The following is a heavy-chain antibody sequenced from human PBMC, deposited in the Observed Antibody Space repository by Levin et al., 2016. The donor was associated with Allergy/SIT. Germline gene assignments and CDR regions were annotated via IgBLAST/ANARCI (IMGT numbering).Heavy chain of an antibody. V-gene: IGHV3-23*01. CDR1: GFTFGSFA. CDR2: ISDSGDIT. Sequence: GGSLRLSCATSGFTFGSFAMTWVRQAPGKGLEWVAAISDSGDITYYADSVRGRFTISRDNSKNTLYLQLSSPRADDTALYYCAICAGYRSMWYFGHWGQGTLVTVSS. J-gene: IGHJ4*02. D-gene: IGHD2-15*01. CDR3: AICAGYRSMWYFGH.